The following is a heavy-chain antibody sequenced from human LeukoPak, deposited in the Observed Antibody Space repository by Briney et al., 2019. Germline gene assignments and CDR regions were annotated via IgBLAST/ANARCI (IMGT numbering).Heavy chain of an antibody. V-gene: IGHV4-59*01. J-gene: IGHJ4*02. Sequence: SETLSLTCTVSGGSISGYYWNWIRQPPGKGLEWIGYIYYSGSTNYNPSLKSRVTMSVDTSKNQFSLKLSSVTAADTAVYYCARFEIGVDYYDTTGGFDYWGQGTLVTVSS. CDR1: GGSISGYY. D-gene: IGHD3-22*01. CDR2: IYYSGST. CDR3: ARFEIGVDYYDTTGGFDY.